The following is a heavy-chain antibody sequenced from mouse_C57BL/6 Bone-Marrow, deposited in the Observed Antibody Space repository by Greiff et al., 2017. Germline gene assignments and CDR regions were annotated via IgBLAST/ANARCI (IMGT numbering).Heavy chain of an antibody. CDR1: GYTFTSYW. CDR2: IDPSDSYT. J-gene: IGHJ2*01. CDR3: ARGRFGHYGDY. Sequence: QVQLQQPGAELVKPGASVKLSCKASGYTFTSYWMQWVKQRPGQGLEWIGEIDPSDSYTNYNQKFKGKATLTVDTSSSTAYMQLSSLTSEDSAVYYCARGRFGHYGDYWGQGTTLTVSS. V-gene: IGHV1-50*01. D-gene: IGHD1-2*01.